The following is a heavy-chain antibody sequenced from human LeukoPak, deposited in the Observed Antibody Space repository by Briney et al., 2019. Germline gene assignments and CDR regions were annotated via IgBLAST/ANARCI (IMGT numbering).Heavy chain of an antibody. V-gene: IGHV1-2*06. CDR3: ARPRSAGSRDGNWFDP. J-gene: IGHJ5*02. CDR1: GYTFTGYY. D-gene: IGHD3-10*01. CDR2: INPNSGGT. Sequence: ASVKVSCKASGYTFTGYYMHWVRQAPGQGLEWMGRINPNSGGTNYAQKFQGRVTMTRGTSISTAYMELSRLRSDDTAVYYCARPRSAGSRDGNWFDPWGQGTLVTVSS.